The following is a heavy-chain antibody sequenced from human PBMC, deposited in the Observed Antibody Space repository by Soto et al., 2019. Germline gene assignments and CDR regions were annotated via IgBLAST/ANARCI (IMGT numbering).Heavy chain of an antibody. Sequence: GGSLRLSCAASGFTFSSYAMSWVRQAPGKGLEWVSAISGSGGSTYYADSVKGRFTISRDNSKNTLYLQMNSLRAEDTAVYYCANTHPVLMVYARPYYFDYWGQGTLVTVSS. D-gene: IGHD2-8*01. CDR2: ISGSGGST. V-gene: IGHV3-23*01. J-gene: IGHJ4*02. CDR3: ANTHPVLMVYARPYYFDY. CDR1: GFTFSSYA.